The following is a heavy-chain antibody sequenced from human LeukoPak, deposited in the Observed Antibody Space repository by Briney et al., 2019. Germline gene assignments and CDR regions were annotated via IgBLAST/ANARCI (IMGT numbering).Heavy chain of an antibody. D-gene: IGHD4-23*01. V-gene: IGHV3-21*01. CDR1: GFTFSSYS. CDR3: ASDNPINGGNVLFDY. J-gene: IGHJ4*02. Sequence: SGGSLRLSCAASGFTFSSYSMNWVRQAPGKGLEWVSSISSSSSYIYYADSVKGRFTISRDNAKNSLYLQMNSLRAEDTAVYYCASDNPINGGNVLFDYWGQGTLVTVSS. CDR2: ISSSSSYI.